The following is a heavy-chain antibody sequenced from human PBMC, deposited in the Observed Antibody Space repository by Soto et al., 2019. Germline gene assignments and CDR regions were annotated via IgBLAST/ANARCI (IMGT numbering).Heavy chain of an antibody. J-gene: IGHJ4*02. CDR2: ISGSGGST. CDR3: ARGLHSLFDY. V-gene: IGHV3-23*01. CDR1: GFMFSGYA. Sequence: GGSLRLSCAASGFMFSGYAMSWVRQAPGKGLEWVSAISGSGGSTWFADSVKGRFTISRVNFKNTLYLQMHSLRAEDTAVYYCARGLHSLFDYWGQGTLVTVSS. D-gene: IGHD2-21*01.